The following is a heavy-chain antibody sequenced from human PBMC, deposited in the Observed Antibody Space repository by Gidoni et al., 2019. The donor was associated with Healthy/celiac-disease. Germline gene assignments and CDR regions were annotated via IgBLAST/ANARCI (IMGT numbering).Heavy chain of an antibody. CDR1: GFSLSTSGVG. CDR2: LYGYDDE. D-gene: IGHD6-13*01. Sequence: QITLTDSGPTLVKPTQTLTLTCTVSGFSLSTSGVGVGWIRQPPGKALEWLALLYGYDDERYSLSLKRRLTSTKDTSKHMVVLTMTNMDPVATAKYCCAHRGSSWSLNYWGQGTLVTVSS. J-gene: IGHJ4*02. CDR3: AHRGSSWSLNY. V-gene: IGHV2-5*01.